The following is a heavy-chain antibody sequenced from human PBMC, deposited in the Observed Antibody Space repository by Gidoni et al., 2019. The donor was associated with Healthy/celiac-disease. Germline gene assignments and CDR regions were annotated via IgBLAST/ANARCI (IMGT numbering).Heavy chain of an antibody. CDR1: GLTFRSYA. V-gene: IGHV3-23*01. CDR3: AKGGQLSTHFDY. D-gene: IGHD5-18*01. J-gene: IGHJ4*02. CDR2: MSGSCGST. Sequence: EAQLLESGGGLVQPGGSLRRSCAASGLTFRSYAMSWVRQAPGKGLGWVSSMSGSCGSTYYADSVKGRFTISRDHSKNTLYLQMNSLRSEDTAVYYCAKGGQLSTHFDYWGQGTLVTVSS.